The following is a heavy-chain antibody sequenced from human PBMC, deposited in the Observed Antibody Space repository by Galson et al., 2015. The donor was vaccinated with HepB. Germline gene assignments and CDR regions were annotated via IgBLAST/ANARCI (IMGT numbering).Heavy chain of an antibody. Sequence: SLRLSCAASGFTFSSYVMHWVRQAPGKGLEWVAVISYDGSNKYYADSVKGRFTISRDNSKNTLYLQMNSLRAEDTAVYYCARESGYYDSSGYYYYFDYWGQGTLVTVSS. CDR3: ARESGYYDSSGYYYYFDY. V-gene: IGHV3-30*04. CDR2: ISYDGSNK. J-gene: IGHJ4*02. D-gene: IGHD3-22*01. CDR1: GFTFSSYV.